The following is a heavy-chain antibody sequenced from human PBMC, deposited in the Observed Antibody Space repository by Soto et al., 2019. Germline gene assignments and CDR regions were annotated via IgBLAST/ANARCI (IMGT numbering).Heavy chain of an antibody. J-gene: IGHJ6*02. D-gene: IGHD1-7*01. CDR3: ARGNYNTHGMDV. Sequence: QVQLVESGGGVVQPGRSLRLSCAASGFTFSSYGMHWVRQAPGKGLEWVAVIWYDGSNKYYADSVKGRFTISRDNSKNTLYLQKNSLRDEDTAVYYCARGNYNTHGMDVWGQGTTVTVSS. CDR1: GFTFSSYG. V-gene: IGHV3-33*01. CDR2: IWYDGSNK.